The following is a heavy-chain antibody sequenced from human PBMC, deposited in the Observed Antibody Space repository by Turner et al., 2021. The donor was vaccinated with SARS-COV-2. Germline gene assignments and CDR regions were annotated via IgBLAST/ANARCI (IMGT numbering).Heavy chain of an antibody. CDR3: AKDEGVFTGYGNFDY. CDR2: ITGTSGRAGST. V-gene: IGHV3-23*01. D-gene: IGHD5-12*01. J-gene: IGHJ4*02. Sequence: EVQLLESGGGLVQPGGSLRLCCAAAGFTASNYAMSWVRQAPGKGLEWVSAITGTSGRAGSTFYADSVKGRFTISRDNSRNTMYLQMSSLRAEDTAVYYCAKDEGVFTGYGNFDYWGQGTLVTVSS. CDR1: GFTASNYA.